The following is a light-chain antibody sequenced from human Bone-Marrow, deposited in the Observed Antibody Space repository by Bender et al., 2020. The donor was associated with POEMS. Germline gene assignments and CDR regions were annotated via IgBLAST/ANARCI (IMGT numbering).Light chain of an antibody. CDR1: SSDVGRYDL. V-gene: IGLV2-14*02. Sequence: QSALTQPASVSGSPGQSITISCTGTSSDVGRYDLVSWYQHHPGKAPKVMIFEVTNRPSGVSNRFSASKSGNTASLTISGLQAEDEADYFCSSYTNSGTRVFGGGTKLTVL. CDR2: EVT. J-gene: IGLJ3*02. CDR3: SSYTNSGTRV.